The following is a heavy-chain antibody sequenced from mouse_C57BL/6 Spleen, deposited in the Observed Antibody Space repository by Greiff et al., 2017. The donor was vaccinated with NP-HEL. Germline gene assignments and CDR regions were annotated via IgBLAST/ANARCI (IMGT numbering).Heavy chain of an antibody. Sequence: QVQLQQPGAELVKPGASVKLSCTASGYTFTSYWMHWVQQRPGQSLEWIGRIHTSDSDTNYHQKFKGKATLTVDKSSSTAYMQLSSLTSEDSAVYSGAIKKTRRAYVEAMDYWGQGTSVTVSS. CDR1: GYTFTSYW. J-gene: IGHJ4*01. V-gene: IGHV1-74*01. D-gene: IGHD6-5*01. CDR2: IHTSDSDT. CDR3: AIKKTRRAYVEAMDY.